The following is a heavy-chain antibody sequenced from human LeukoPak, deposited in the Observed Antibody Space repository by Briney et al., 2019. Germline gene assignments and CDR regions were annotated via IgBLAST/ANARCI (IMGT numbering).Heavy chain of an antibody. V-gene: IGHV3-7*03. Sequence: GGSPRLSCAVSGFNFRDHWMDWVRQAPGKGLEWVGHIKNDGSESYYVDSLKGRFSISRDITNNALYLQMNSLRVEDTAVYYCAKNNGWFHLAQWGQGTLVTVSS. CDR2: IKNDGSES. J-gene: IGHJ4*02. D-gene: IGHD6-19*01. CDR1: GFNFRDHW. CDR3: AKNNGWFHLAQ.